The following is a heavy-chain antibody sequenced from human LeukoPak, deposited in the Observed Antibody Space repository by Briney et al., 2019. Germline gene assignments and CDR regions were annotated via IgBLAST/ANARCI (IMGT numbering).Heavy chain of an antibody. CDR2: ISGSGGST. CDR1: GFTFSSYA. CDR3: AKDRRKYSSSSGDY. Sequence: PGGSLRLSCAASGFTFSSYAMSWVRQAPGKGLEWVSAISGSGGSTYYADSVKGRFTISRDNSKNTLYLQMNSPRAEDTAVYYCAKDRRKYSSSSGDYWGQGTLVTVSS. D-gene: IGHD6-6*01. V-gene: IGHV3-23*01. J-gene: IGHJ4*02.